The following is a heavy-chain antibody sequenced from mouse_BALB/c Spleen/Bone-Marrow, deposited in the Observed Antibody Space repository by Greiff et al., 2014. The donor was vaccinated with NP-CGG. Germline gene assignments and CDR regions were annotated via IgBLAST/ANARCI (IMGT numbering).Heavy chain of an antibody. V-gene: IGHV1-61*01. J-gene: IGHJ2*01. CDR1: GYTFTGYW. Sequence: VKLMESGAELVRPGASVKLSCKASGYTFTGYWMNWVKQRPGQGLEWIGMIDPPDSETHYNQMFKDKATLSVDKSSSTAYMQLSSLTSDDSAVYYCARKYGKGGDYWGQGTTLTVSS. CDR2: IDPPDSET. CDR3: ARKYGKGGDY. D-gene: IGHD2-10*02.